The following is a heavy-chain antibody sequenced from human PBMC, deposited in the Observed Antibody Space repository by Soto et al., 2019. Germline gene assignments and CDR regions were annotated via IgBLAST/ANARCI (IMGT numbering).Heavy chain of an antibody. CDR3: ASPQTFDY. CDR2: ISSSGKTI. J-gene: IGHJ4*02. CDR1: GITFSSYS. Sequence: GGSLRLSCAASGITFSSYSMNWVRQTPGKGLEWVSYISSSGKTIYYADSVKGRFTISRDNAKNSLNLQMNNLRAEDTAVYYCASPQTFDYWGQGTLVTVSS. V-gene: IGHV3-48*04.